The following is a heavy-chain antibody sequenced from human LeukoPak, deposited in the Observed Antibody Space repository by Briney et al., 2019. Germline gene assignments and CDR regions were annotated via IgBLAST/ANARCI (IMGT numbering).Heavy chain of an antibody. D-gene: IGHD6-19*01. J-gene: IGHJ6*02. CDR3: ARGQPGIAVAGPVNYYYYGMDV. V-gene: IGHV1-2*02. Sequence: ASVKVSCKASGYNFTGYYMHWVRQAPGQGLEWMGWINPNSGGTNYAQKFQGRVTMTRDTSISTAYMELSRLRSDDTAVYYCARGQPGIAVAGPVNYYYYGMDVWGQGTTVTVSS. CDR1: GYNFTGYY. CDR2: INPNSGGT.